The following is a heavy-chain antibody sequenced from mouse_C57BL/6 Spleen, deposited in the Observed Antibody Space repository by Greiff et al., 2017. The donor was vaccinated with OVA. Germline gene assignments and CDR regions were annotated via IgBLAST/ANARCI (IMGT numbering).Heavy chain of an antibody. CDR1: GFSFNTYA. V-gene: IGHV10-1*01. J-gene: IGHJ4*01. D-gene: IGHD1-1*01. CDR2: IRSKSNNYAT. Sequence: EVQLVESGGGLVQPKGSLKLSCAASGFSFNTYAMNWVRQAPGKGLEWVARIRSKSNNYATYYADSVKDRFTISRDDSESMLSLQMNNLKTEDTAMYYCVTEGVITTVPYAMDYWGQGTSVTVSS. CDR3: VTEGVITTVPYAMDY.